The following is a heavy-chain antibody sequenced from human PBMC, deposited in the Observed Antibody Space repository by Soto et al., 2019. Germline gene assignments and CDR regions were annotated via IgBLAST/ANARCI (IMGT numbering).Heavy chain of an antibody. CDR2: ISGSGGST. J-gene: IGHJ5*02. D-gene: IGHD1-1*01. Sequence: GGSLRLSCAASGFTFSSYAMSWVRQAPGKGLEWVSIISGSGGSTYYADSVKGRFTISRDNSKNTLYLQMNSLRAEDTAVYYCAANWYENWFDPWGQGTLVTVSS. V-gene: IGHV3-23*01. CDR1: GFTFSSYA. CDR3: AANWYENWFDP.